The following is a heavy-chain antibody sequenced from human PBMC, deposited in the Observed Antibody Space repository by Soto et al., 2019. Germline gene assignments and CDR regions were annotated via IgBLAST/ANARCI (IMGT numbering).Heavy chain of an antibody. CDR2: IYYSGST. D-gene: IGHD5-18*01. CDR1: GGSVSSGSYY. CDR3: ARHFDSYGSFDS. V-gene: IGHV4-61*01. J-gene: IGHJ4*02. Sequence: QVQLQESGPGLVKPSETLSLTCTVSGGSVSSGSYYWSWIRQPPGKGLEWIGYIYYSGSTNHNPSLKSRVTISVDTSKNQFSLKLSSVTAADTAVYYCARHFDSYGSFDSWGQGTLVTVSS.